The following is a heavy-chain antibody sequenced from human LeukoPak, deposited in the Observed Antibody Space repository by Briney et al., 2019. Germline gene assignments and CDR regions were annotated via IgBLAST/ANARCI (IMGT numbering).Heavy chain of an antibody. CDR3: ARDRQWLLFSAAFDI. CDR1: GFTFSSYA. J-gene: IGHJ3*02. CDR2: ISYDGSNK. V-gene: IGHV3-30*04. D-gene: IGHD6-19*01. Sequence: GGSLKLSCAASGFTFSSYAMHWVRQAPGKGLEWVAVISYDGSNKYYADSVKGRFTISRDNSKNTLYLQMNSLRAEGTAVYYCARDRQWLLFSAAFDIWGQGTMVTVSS.